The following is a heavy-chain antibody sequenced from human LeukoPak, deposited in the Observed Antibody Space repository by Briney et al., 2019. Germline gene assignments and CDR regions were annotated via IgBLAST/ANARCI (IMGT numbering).Heavy chain of an antibody. D-gene: IGHD6-19*01. J-gene: IGHJ4*02. Sequence: PGGSLRLSCAASGFTFSSYAMHWVRQAPGKGLEWVAVISYDGSNKYYADSVKGRFTISRDNSKNTLYLQMNSLRAEDTAVYYCAREVAGIPDYWGQGTLVTVSS. CDR3: AREVAGIPDY. CDR1: GFTFSSYA. V-gene: IGHV3-30*04. CDR2: ISYDGSNK.